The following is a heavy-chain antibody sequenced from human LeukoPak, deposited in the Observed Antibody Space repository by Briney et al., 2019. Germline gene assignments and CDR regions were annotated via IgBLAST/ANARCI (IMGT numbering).Heavy chain of an antibody. V-gene: IGHV3-74*01. J-gene: IGHJ5*02. D-gene: IGHD3-22*01. CDR2: INSDGSST. CDR1: GFTFSSYW. Sequence: QPGGSLRLSCAASGFTFSSYWMHWVRQAPGKGLVWVSRINSDGSSTSYADSVKGRFTISRDNARNTLYLQMNSLRAEDTAVYYCAVNYDSSGSGWFDPWGQGTLVTVSS. CDR3: AVNYDSSGSGWFDP.